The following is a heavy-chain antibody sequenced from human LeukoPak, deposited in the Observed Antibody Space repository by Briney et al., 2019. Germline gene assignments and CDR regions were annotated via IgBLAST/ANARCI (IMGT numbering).Heavy chain of an antibody. J-gene: IGHJ4*02. CDR1: GFSFINFS. CDR3: ARMGLTAMVTKDY. CDR2: ISSSSSNI. V-gene: IGHV3-21*04. D-gene: IGHD5-18*01. Sequence: PGGSLRLSCAASGFSFINFSMNWVRQAPGKGLEWVSSISSSSSNIYYADSVKGRFTISRDNAKNSLYLQMNSLRAEDTAVYYCARMGLTAMVTKDYWGQGTLVTVSS.